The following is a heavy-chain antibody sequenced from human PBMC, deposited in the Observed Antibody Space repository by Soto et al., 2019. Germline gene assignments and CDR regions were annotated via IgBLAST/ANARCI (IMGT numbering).Heavy chain of an antibody. D-gene: IGHD3-3*01. J-gene: IGHJ4*02. CDR3: ARGVAYYDFWSGYYGY. Sequence: PSETLSLTCAVYGGSFSGYYWSWIRQPPWKGLEWIGEINHSGSTNYNPSLKSRVTISVDTSKNQFSLKLSSVTAADTAVYYCARGVAYYDFWSGYYGYWGQGTLVTVSS. V-gene: IGHV4-34*01. CDR1: GGSFSGYY. CDR2: INHSGST.